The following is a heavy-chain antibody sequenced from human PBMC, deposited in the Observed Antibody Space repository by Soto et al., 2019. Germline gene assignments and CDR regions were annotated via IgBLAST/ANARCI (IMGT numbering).Heavy chain of an antibody. CDR3: ARDGPHYDLDY. CDR2: IWHDGSSE. D-gene: IGHD5-12*01. J-gene: IGHJ4*02. CDR1: GFTFSAYA. Sequence: HVQLVESGGGVVQPGRSLRLSCAASGFTFSAYAMHWVRQAAGKGLECVAYIWHDGSSEYYTDSVKGRFTVSRDNFRDTLYLQMNSLRVEDTAVYYCARDGPHYDLDYWGQGTLVTVSS. V-gene: IGHV3-33*01.